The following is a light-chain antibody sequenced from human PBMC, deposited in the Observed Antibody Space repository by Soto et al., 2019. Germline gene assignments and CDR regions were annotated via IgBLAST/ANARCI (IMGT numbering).Light chain of an antibody. V-gene: IGKV3D-20*02. Sequence: EIVLTQSPGTVSLSPGERATLSCRASQRVSSNYVAWFQQKTGQAPRLLIHGASERATGIPDRFSGSGSGTDFTLTISGLEPEDFAVYYCQHRSNWPITFGQGTRLEIK. CDR2: GAS. J-gene: IGKJ5*01. CDR3: QHRSNWPIT. CDR1: QRVSSNY.